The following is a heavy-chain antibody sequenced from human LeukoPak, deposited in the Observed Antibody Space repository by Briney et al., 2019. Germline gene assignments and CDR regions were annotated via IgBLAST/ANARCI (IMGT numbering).Heavy chain of an antibody. CDR3: ARDLGGTIGRITMVRGVKNWFDP. V-gene: IGHV4-34*01. CDR2: INHSGST. J-gene: IGHJ5*02. D-gene: IGHD3-10*01. CDR1: GGSFSGYY. Sequence: PSETLSLTCAVYGGSFSGYYWSWIRQPPGKGLEWIGEINHSGSTNYNPSLKSRVTISVDTSKNQFSLKLSSVTAADTAVYYCARDLGGTIGRITMVRGVKNWFDPWGQGTLVTVSS.